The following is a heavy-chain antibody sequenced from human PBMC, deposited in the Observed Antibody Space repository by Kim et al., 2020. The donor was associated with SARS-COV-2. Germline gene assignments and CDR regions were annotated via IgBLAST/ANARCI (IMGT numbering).Heavy chain of an antibody. CDR3: ARASGSSVYYLDY. CDR2: IWYDGSYQ. V-gene: IGHV3-33*01. Sequence: GGSLRLSCAASGFNFNDHGMHWVRQGPGKGLEWVAVIWYDGSYQYYGDSVKGRFTITRDNSKNMVYLQMNSLRAEDTAVYYWARASGSSVYYLDYWGQGTLVTGSS. CDR1: GFNFNDHG. D-gene: IGHD6-19*01. J-gene: IGHJ4*02.